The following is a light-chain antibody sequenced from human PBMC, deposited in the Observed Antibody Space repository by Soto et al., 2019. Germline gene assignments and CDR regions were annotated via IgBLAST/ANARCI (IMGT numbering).Light chain of an antibody. J-gene: IGLJ1*01. Sequence: SLLTPPASLSWSPGQSITLSCTGTSSEVGGYNYVSWYQHHPGKAPKLMIFDVSNRPSGVSNRFSGSKSGNTASLTISGLQPEDEADYYCSSYTTSNTRQIVFGTGTKVTVL. CDR1: SSEVGGYNY. CDR3: SSYTTSNTRQIV. CDR2: DVS. V-gene: IGLV2-14*03.